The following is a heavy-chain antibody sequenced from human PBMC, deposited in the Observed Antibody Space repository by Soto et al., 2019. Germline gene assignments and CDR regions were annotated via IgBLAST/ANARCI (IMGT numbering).Heavy chain of an antibody. CDR1: GYTFTDYY. J-gene: IGHJ5*02. D-gene: IGHD2-21*01. CDR3: ARDPGLHYSLGGFEP. CDR2: INPNSGGA. V-gene: IGHV1-2*02. Sequence: ASVKVSCKASGYTFTDYYIHWVRQAPGQGLEWMGWINPNSGGANYAQKFQDRVTMTRDTSISTAYMELSRLRSDDTAVYYCARDPGLHYSLGGFEPWGKGRMVTVSS.